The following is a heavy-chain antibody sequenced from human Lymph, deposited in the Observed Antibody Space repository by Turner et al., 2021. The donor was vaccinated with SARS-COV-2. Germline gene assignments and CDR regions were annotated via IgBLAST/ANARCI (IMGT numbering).Heavy chain of an antibody. D-gene: IGHD2-8*01. Sequence: QVQLVESGGGVVHPGRSLSLSCAASGFTFSSSGMHWVRQAPGKGLEWVAVVWYDGSNKFYADSVKGRFTISRDNSKNTLYLQMNSLRAEDTAVYYCARHNGGRLDYWGQGTLVTVSS. CDR2: VWYDGSNK. V-gene: IGHV3-33*01. CDR3: ARHNGGRLDY. J-gene: IGHJ4*02. CDR1: GFTFSSSG.